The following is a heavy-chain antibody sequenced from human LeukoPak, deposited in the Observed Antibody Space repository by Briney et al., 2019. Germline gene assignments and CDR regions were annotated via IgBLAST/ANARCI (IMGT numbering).Heavy chain of an antibody. V-gene: IGHV4-39*01. J-gene: IGHJ4*02. D-gene: IGHD3-10*01. Sequence: PSETVSLTCTVSGCSISSSLYYWDWIRQPPGKGLVWIGSIYYSGSTYYHPSLKSRVTISVDTSKNQFSLKLSSVTAADTAVYYCARQYRSLGSFLDYWGQGTLVTVSS. CDR3: ARQYRSLGSFLDY. CDR2: IYYSGST. CDR1: GCSISSSLYY.